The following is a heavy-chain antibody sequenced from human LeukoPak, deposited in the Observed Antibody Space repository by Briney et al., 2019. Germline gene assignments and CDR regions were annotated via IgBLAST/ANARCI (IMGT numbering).Heavy chain of an antibody. D-gene: IGHD3-22*01. CDR3: ARARDNYDISSFSALDY. V-gene: IGHV3-48*02. CDR1: GFTFSTYS. CDR2: ISSTSSTI. Sequence: GGSLRLSCAASGFTFSTYSMNWVRQAPGKGLEWVSYISSTSSTIYYADSVKGRFIISRDNAKNSLFLQMNSLRDEDTAVYYCARARDNYDISSFSALDYWGQGTLVTVSS. J-gene: IGHJ4*02.